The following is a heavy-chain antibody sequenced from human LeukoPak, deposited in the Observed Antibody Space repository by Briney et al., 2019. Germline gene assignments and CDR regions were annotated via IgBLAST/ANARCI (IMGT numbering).Heavy chain of an antibody. D-gene: IGHD2-21*01. V-gene: IGHV1-69*05. CDR3: ARAPLQLVTHNYFDY. CDR1: GGTFSSYA. Sequence: SVKVSCKASGGTFSSYAISWVRQAPGQGLEWMGRIIPIFGRTNYAQEFQGRVTITTDESTSTAYMELSSLRSEDTAVYYCARAPLQLVTHNYFDYWGQGTLVTVSS. J-gene: IGHJ4*02. CDR2: IIPIFGRT.